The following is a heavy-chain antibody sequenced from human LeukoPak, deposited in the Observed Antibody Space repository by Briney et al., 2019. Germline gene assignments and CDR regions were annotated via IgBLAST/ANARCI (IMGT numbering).Heavy chain of an antibody. CDR2: IYYSGST. V-gene: IGHV4-61*08. D-gene: IGHD3-10*01. CDR1: GGSISNGDHY. J-gene: IGHJ4*02. CDR3: AREMVRGVITKYFDY. Sequence: PSETLSLTCTVSGGSISNGDHYWSWIRQHPGKGLEWIGHIYYSGSTYYNPSLKSRVTISVDTSKNQFSLKLSSVTAADTAVYYCAREMVRGVITKYFDYWGQGTLVTVSS.